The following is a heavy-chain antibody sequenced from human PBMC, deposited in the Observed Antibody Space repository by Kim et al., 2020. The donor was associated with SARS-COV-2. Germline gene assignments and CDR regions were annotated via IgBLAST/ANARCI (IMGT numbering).Heavy chain of an antibody. Sequence: SETLSLTCTVSGGSISSYYWSWIRQPPGKGLEWIGYIYYSGSTNYNPSLKSRVTISVDTSKNQFSLKLSSVTAADTAVYYCARRRGRWLQLSGWDFDLWGRGTLVTVSS. D-gene: IGHD5-12*01. CDR3: ARRRGRWLQLSGWDFDL. CDR1: GGSISSYY. V-gene: IGHV4-59*08. J-gene: IGHJ2*01. CDR2: IYYSGST.